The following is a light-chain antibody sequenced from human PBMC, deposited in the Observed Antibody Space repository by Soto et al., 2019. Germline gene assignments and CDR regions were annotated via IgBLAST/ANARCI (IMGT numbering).Light chain of an antibody. CDR2: GAS. V-gene: IGKV3-15*01. CDR1: QSISDT. CDR3: QQYNNWPLT. J-gene: IGKJ5*01. Sequence: EIVMTQSPATLSVSPGGRATLSCRASQSISDTLAWYQQKPGQAPRLLIHGASTRATGIPARFSGSGSGTEFTLTISSLQSEDFAVYYCQQYNNWPLTFGQGTRLEIK.